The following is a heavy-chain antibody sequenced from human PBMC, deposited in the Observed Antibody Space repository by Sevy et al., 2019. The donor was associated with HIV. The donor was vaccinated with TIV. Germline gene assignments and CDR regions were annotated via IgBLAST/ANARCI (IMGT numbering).Heavy chain of an antibody. CDR1: GFTFNRYS. CDR3: ALERLSSDVAEYFQN. V-gene: IGHV3-30-3*01. D-gene: IGHD1-1*01. J-gene: IGHJ1*01. CDR2: ISFDATNK. Sequence: GGYLRLSCAASGFTFNRYSMRWVRQAPGKGLEWVATISFDATNKHYPDSVKGRFTISRDNFQNSLFLQMDSLRPEDTAVYYCALERLSSDVAEYFQNWGQGTLVTVSS.